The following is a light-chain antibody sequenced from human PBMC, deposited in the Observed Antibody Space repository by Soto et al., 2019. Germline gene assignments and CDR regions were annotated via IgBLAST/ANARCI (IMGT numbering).Light chain of an antibody. CDR3: QQYGSSPST. CDR1: QSVSSSY. CDR2: GAS. J-gene: IGKJ5*01. Sequence: EIVLTQSPGTLSLSPGERATLSCRASQSVSSSYLAWYQQRPGHSPRLLIYGASSRAPGIPDRFSGSGAATDFTLTISSLGPEDFAVYYCQQYGSSPSTFGQGTRLEIK. V-gene: IGKV3-20*01.